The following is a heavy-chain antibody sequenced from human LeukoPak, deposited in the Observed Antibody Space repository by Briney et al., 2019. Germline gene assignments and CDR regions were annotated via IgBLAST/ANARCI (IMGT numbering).Heavy chain of an antibody. CDR3: AGGSGSYLNY. V-gene: IGHV3-23*01. CDR2: ISGSGGTT. J-gene: IGHJ4*02. CDR1: GFTFSSYA. Sequence: GGSLRLSCAASGFTFSSYAMSWVRQAPGKGLEWVSVISGSGGTTYYADSVKGRFTISRDNAKNTLFLQMDSLRAEDMAIYYCAGGSGSYLNYWGQGTLVTVSS. D-gene: IGHD1-26*01.